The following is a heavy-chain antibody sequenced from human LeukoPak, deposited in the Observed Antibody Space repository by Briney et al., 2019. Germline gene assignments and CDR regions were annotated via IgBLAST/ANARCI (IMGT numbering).Heavy chain of an antibody. CDR2: INPNSGGT. Sequence: GGSLRLSCAASGYTFTGYYMHWVRQAPGQGLEWMGRINPNSGGTNYAQKFQGRVTMTRDTSISTAYMELSRLRSDDTAVYYCARGVVGATTIDYWGQGTLVTVSS. CDR3: ARGVVGATTIDY. J-gene: IGHJ4*02. D-gene: IGHD1-26*01. V-gene: IGHV1-2*06. CDR1: GYTFTGYY.